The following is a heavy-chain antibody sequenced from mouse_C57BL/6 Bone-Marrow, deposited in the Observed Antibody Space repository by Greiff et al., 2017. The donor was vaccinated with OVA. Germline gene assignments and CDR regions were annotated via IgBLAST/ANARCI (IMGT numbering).Heavy chain of an antibody. Sequence: EVQLQQSGPELVKPGASVKISCKASGYTFTDYYMNWVKQSHGKSLEWIGDINPNNGGTSYNQKFKGKATLTVDKSSSTAYMELRSLTSEASAVYYCAREDYWGQGTTLTVSS. J-gene: IGHJ2*01. CDR1: GYTFTDYY. CDR2: INPNNGGT. CDR3: AREDY. V-gene: IGHV1-26*01.